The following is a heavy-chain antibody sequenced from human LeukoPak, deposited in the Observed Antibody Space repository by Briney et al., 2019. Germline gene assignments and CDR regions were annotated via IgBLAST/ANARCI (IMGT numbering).Heavy chain of an antibody. CDR2: IYYSGST. CDR3: ARVLAAATNAFDI. J-gene: IGHJ3*02. D-gene: IGHD6-13*01. CDR1: GGSISSYY. V-gene: IGHV4-59*01. Sequence: SETLSLTCTVSGGSISSYYWSWIRQPPGKGLEWIGYIYYSGSTNYNPSLKSRVTISVDTSNNQFSLKLSSVTAADTAVYYCARVLAAATNAFDIWGQGTMVTVSS.